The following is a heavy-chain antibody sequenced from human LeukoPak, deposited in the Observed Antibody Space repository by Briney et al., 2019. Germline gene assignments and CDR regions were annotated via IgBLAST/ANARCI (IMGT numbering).Heavy chain of an antibody. J-gene: IGHJ4*02. CDR2: IWYDGSNK. D-gene: IGHD3-9*01. CDR1: GFTFSSYG. Sequence: GGSLRLSCAASGFTFSSYGMHWLRQAPGKGLEWVAVIWYDGSNKYYGDSVKGRFTISRDNSKNTLYLQMNSLRAEDTAVYYCARAGSLVIREYYFDYWGQGTLVTVSS. V-gene: IGHV3-33*01. CDR3: ARAGSLVIREYYFDY.